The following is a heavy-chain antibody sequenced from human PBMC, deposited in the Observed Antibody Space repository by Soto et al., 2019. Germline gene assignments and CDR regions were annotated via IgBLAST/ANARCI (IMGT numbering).Heavy chain of an antibody. CDR3: AREARFPPTWWFDP. Sequence: SETLALTCTFSGVSISSGGYYWSWILQHPGKGLEWIGYIYYSGSTYYNPSLKSRVTISVDTSKSQFSLKLSSVTAADTAVYYCAREARFPPTWWFDPWGQGTLVTVSS. V-gene: IGHV4-31*03. D-gene: IGHD3-3*01. CDR1: GVSISSGGYY. J-gene: IGHJ5*02. CDR2: IYYSGST.